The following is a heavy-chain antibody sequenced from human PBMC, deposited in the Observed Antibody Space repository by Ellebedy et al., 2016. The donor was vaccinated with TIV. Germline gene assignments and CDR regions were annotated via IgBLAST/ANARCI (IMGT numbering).Heavy chain of an antibody. CDR2: MSPNNGNT. CDR3: ARASDSSTYRPFDY. V-gene: IGHV1-8*01. J-gene: IGHJ4*02. CDR1: GYTFTTYD. Sequence: AASVKVFCKASGYTFTTYDINWVRQATGQGLEWMGWMSPNNGNTGYAQKFQGRVTMTRDTSISTAYMELSPLTSEDTAVYYCARASDSSTYRPFDYWGQGILVTVSS. D-gene: IGHD6-13*01.